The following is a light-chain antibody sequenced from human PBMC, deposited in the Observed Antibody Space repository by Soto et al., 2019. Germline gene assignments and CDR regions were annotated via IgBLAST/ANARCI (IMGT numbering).Light chain of an antibody. CDR1: QGINNW. CDR2: KAS. J-gene: IGKJ1*01. Sequence: DIQMTQSPSSVSASEGDRVTITCRASQGINNWLAWYQQKPGKAPKLLIYKASTLKSGVPSRFSGSGSGTEFTLTISSLQPDDFATYYCQHYNSYSEAFGQGTKVDIK. V-gene: IGKV1-5*03. CDR3: QHYNSYSEA.